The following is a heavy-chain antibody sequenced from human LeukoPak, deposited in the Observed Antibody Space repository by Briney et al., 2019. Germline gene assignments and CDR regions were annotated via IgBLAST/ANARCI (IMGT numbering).Heavy chain of an antibody. D-gene: IGHD3-16*02. Sequence: ASVKVSCKASGYTFTGYYMHWVRQAPGQGLEWMGWISPYNGDRRDALKFQDRVTMTTDTSTTTAYMELRSLRSDDTAVYYCARLRLGELSLGFDPWGQGTLVTVSS. V-gene: IGHV1-18*04. CDR1: GYTFTGYY. CDR2: ISPYNGDR. J-gene: IGHJ5*02. CDR3: ARLRLGELSLGFDP.